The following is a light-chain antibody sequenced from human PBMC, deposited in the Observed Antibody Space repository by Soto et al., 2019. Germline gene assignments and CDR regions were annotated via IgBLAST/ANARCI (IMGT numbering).Light chain of an antibody. CDR3: QQSYSLPVWT. V-gene: IGKV1-9*01. CDR2: AAS. CDR1: QGISSY. Sequence: DIQLTQSPSFLSASVGDRATITCRSSQGISSYLAWYQQKPGKAPKLXIYAASSLQSGVPSRFSGSGSGTDFTLTISSLQPEDFATYYCQQSYSLPVWTFGQGTKVDIK. J-gene: IGKJ1*01.